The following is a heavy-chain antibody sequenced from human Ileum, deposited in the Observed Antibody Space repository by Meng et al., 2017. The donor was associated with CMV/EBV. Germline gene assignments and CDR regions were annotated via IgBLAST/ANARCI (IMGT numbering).Heavy chain of an antibody. V-gene: IGHV4-4*07. Sequence: PRWVIPSEPLSLTCSVSGAPMSRYYWSWIRQPAGKGLEWIGRIYTSGSSNYNSSLKSRVTMSVDTSKNQFSMKLNSVTAADTAVYYCAREGPTDWGRALDYWGQGTLVTVSS. CDR3: AREGPTDWGRALDY. J-gene: IGHJ4*02. CDR1: GAPMSRYY. D-gene: IGHD7-27*01. CDR2: IYTSGSS.